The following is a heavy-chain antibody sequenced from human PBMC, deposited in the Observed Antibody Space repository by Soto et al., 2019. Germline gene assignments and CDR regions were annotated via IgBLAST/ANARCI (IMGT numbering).Heavy chain of an antibody. V-gene: IGHV1-8*01. Sequence: ASVKVSCKASGYTFTSYDINWVRQATGQGPEWMGWMNPNSGNTGYAQKFQGRVTMTRNTSISTAYMELSSLRSEDTAVYYCARGARFYPLGGYYYYGMDVWGQGTTVTVSS. CDR1: GYTFTSYD. J-gene: IGHJ6*02. CDR2: MNPNSGNT. D-gene: IGHD3-16*01. CDR3: ARGARFYPLGGYYYYGMDV.